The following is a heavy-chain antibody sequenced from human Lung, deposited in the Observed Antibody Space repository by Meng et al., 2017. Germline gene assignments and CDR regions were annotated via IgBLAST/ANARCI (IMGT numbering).Heavy chain of an antibody. CDR2: INHSGST. D-gene: IGHD4-11*01. CDR3: ARGPTTMAHDFDY. J-gene: IGHJ4*02. V-gene: IGHV4-34*01. Sequence: QVQFQQWGDGLLRPSEPRSLTCVVSGGSFSDYYWSWIRQPPGKGLEWIGEINHSGSTNYNPSLESRATISVDTSQNNLSLKLSSVTAADSAVYYCARGPTTMAHDFDYWGQGTLVTVSS. CDR1: GGSFSDYY.